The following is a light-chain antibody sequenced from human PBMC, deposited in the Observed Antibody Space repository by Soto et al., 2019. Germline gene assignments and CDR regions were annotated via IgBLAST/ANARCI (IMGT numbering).Light chain of an antibody. Sequence: EIVLTQSPGTLSLSPGEGATLSCRASQTVTVNSLAWYQQTPGQTPRLLIYAASTRATGLPDRFNGSGSGTDFVLTISRLEPEDFAMYYCQQYGDSPFTFGPGTKVDI. CDR3: QQYGDSPFT. J-gene: IGKJ3*01. CDR2: AAS. CDR1: QTVTVNS. V-gene: IGKV3-20*01.